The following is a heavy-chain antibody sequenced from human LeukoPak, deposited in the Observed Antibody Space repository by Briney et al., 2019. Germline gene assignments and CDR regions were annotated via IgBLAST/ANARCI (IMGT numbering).Heavy chain of an antibody. CDR2: ISSGSAYI. Sequence: GGSLRLSCTASGFSFSDYTMNWVRQAPGKGLEWLSSISSGSAYIHYADSVKGRFTISRDNAMNSLNLQMSSLRAEDTTVYYCASGTTGTTGFNYWGQGTLVTVSS. D-gene: IGHD1-7*01. J-gene: IGHJ4*02. CDR3: ASGTTGTTGFNY. CDR1: GFSFSDYT. V-gene: IGHV3-21*01.